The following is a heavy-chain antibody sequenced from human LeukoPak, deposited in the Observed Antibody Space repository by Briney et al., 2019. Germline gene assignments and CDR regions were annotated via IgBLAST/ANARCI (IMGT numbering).Heavy chain of an antibody. CDR1: GYTFTGYY. Sequence: ASVKVSCKSSGYTFTGYYIHWVRQAPGQGLECMGWINPNSGGTNYAQKFQGRVTMTRDTSISTAYMELSRLRSDDTAVYYCARDPEAGRYQLPWGQGTLVTVSS. J-gene: IGHJ5*02. CDR2: INPNSGGT. V-gene: IGHV1-2*02. D-gene: IGHD2-2*01. CDR3: ARDPEAGRYQLP.